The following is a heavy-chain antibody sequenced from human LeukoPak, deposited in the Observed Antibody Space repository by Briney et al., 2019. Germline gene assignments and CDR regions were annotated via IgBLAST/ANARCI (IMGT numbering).Heavy chain of an antibody. Sequence: SVKVSCKASGGTFSSYAISWVRQAPGQGLEWMGRIIPVLGIANYAQKFQGRVTITADKSTSTAYMELSSLRSEDTAVYYCARARSSMIVVVYAGPHDAFDIWGQGTMVTVSS. CDR2: IIPVLGIA. CDR1: GGTFSSYA. J-gene: IGHJ3*02. CDR3: ARARSSMIVVVYAGPHDAFDI. D-gene: IGHD3-22*01. V-gene: IGHV1-69*04.